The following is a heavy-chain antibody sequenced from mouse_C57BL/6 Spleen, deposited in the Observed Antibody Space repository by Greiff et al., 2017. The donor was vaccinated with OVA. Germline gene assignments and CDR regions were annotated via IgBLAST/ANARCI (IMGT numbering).Heavy chain of an antibody. Sequence: QVQLKQSGPELVKPGASVKLSCKASGYTFTSYYINWVKQRPGQGLELIGRIYPSDGSTTYNEQFKGTATLTVDPSSSVAYRQDHSLTSEDSAVYVCARSTMVTTSAMDYWGQGTSVTVSS. V-gene: IGHV1-85*01. CDR1: GYTFTSYY. J-gene: IGHJ4*01. CDR2: IYPSDGST. D-gene: IGHD2-1*01. CDR3: ARSTMVTTSAMDY.